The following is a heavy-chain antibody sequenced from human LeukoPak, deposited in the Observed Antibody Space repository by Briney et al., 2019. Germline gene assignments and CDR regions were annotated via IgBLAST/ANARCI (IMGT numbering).Heavy chain of an antibody. CDR3: ARNDYSNEYYFDY. CDR1: GGSISSYY. J-gene: IGHJ4*02. CDR2: IYYSGST. D-gene: IGHD4-11*01. V-gene: IGHV4-59*12. Sequence: NPSETLSLTCTVSGGSISSYYWSWIRQPPGKGLEWIGYIYYSGSTNYNPSLKSRVTISVDTSKNQFSLKLSSVTAADTAVYYCARNDYSNEYYFDYWGQGTLVTVSS.